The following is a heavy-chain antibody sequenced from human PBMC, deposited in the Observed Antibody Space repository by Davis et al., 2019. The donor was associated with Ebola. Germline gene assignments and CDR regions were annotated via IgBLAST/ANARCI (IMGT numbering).Heavy chain of an antibody. Sequence: GESLKISCAASGFTFSSYWMSWVRQAPGKGLEWVSSISSSSSYIYYADSVKGRFTISRDNSKNTLYLQMNSLRAEDTAVYYCAKTKGWELLLFYFDYWGQGTLVTVSS. V-gene: IGHV3-21*04. CDR2: ISSSSSYI. D-gene: IGHD1-26*01. J-gene: IGHJ4*02. CDR1: GFTFSSYW. CDR3: AKTKGWELLLFYFDY.